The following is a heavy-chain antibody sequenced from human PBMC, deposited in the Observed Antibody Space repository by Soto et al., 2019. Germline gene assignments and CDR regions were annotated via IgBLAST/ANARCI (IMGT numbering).Heavy chain of an antibody. CDR3: TTHSGSYASFDY. V-gene: IGHV3-15*07. D-gene: IGHD1-26*01. CDR1: GFSFSNAW. J-gene: IGHJ4*02. CDR2: IKSKTDGGTT. Sequence: PGGSLRLSCAASGFSFSNAWMNWVRQAPGKGLEWVGRIKSKTDGGTTDYAAPVKGRFTISRDDSKNTLYLQMNSLKTEDTAVYYCTTHSGSYASFDYWGQGTLVTVSS.